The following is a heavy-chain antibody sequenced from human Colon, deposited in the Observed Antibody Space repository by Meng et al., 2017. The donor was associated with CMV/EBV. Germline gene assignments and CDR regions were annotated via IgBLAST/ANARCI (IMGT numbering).Heavy chain of an antibody. CDR1: GGSISSSSYY. V-gene: IGHV4-61*05. CDR3: ARQRRRINLLKGNEADFHGDLDV. Sequence: SETLSLTCTVSGGSISSSSYYWGWIRQPPGKGLEWIGHIYKSGTTKYNPSLESRVTISADTSKNEFSLKLRSVTAADTAVYYCARQRRRINLLKGNEADFHGDLDVWGQGTTVTVSS. CDR2: IYKSGTT. J-gene: IGHJ6*02. D-gene: IGHD3-10*01.